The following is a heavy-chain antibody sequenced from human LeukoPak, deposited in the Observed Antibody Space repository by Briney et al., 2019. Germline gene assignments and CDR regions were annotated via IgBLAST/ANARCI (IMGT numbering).Heavy chain of an antibody. Sequence: GRSLRLSCAASGFAFSGYGMHWVRQAPGKGLEWVAVISYDGSNKYYADSVKGRFTISRDNSKNTLYLQMNGLSAEDTAVYYCAEAVVVSSNYHCGMDVWGQGTTVTVSS. D-gene: IGHD2-15*01. CDR1: GFAFSGYG. CDR3: AEAVVVSSNYHCGMDV. J-gene: IGHJ6*02. V-gene: IGHV3-30*18. CDR2: ISYDGSNK.